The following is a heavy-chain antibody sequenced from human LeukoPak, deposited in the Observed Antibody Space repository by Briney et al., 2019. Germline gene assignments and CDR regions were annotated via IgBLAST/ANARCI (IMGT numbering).Heavy chain of an antibody. CDR1: GFTFSNAW. V-gene: IGHV3-15*01. J-gene: IGHJ4*02. CDR2: IKGKTDGGTT. Sequence: GGSLRLSCAVSGFTFSNAWMSWVRQAPGKGLEWVGRIKGKTDGGTTDYAAPVQDRFTISRDDSKTTLYLQMNSLKTEDTALYYCTTGPAVEYQVPHDYWGQGTLVSVSS. CDR3: TTGPAVEYQVPHDY. D-gene: IGHD2-2*01.